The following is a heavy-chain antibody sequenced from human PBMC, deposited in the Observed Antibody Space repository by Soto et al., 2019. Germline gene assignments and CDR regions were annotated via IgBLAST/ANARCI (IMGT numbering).Heavy chain of an antibody. CDR2: IYFSGST. CDR3: ARGDRPTQMDV. J-gene: IGHJ6*02. V-gene: IGHV4-31*03. Sequence: QVQLQESGPGLVKPSQTLSLTCTVSGGSISGGTYYWSWIRQPPGQGLGWIGYIYFSGSTYYNPSLKSRVIISVDTSKNQYSLRLSSVTAADTAVYYCARGDRPTQMDVWGQGTTVTVSS. D-gene: IGHD3-22*01. CDR1: GGSISGGTYY.